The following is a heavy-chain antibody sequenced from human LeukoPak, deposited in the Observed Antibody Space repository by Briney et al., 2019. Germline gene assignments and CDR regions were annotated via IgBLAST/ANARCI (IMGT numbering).Heavy chain of an antibody. V-gene: IGHV4-34*01. D-gene: IGHD6-19*01. CDR3: ARGPRGLGMAGTFDY. Sequence: SETLSLTCDVYGGSFSDYYWSWIRQPPGKGLELIGEINHSGSTNYNPSLKSRATISVDTSKNQFSLKLSSVTAADTAVYYCARGPRGLGMAGTFDYWGQGTLVTVSS. CDR1: GGSFSDYY. CDR2: INHSGST. J-gene: IGHJ4*02.